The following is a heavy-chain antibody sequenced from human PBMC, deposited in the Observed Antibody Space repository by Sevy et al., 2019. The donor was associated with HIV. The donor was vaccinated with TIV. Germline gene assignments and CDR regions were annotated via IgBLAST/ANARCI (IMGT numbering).Heavy chain of an antibody. CDR2: VNH. D-gene: IGHD2-2*02. Sequence: SETLSLTCAVSGGSFSGFSWNWIRQPPGKGLEWIGEVNHYSPSLKSRATISLNTSKNQFSLKLDPVTAADTAFYFCGRGVEGVVPSPILGLGPWSKYWSFDLWGRGTLVTVSS. J-gene: IGHJ2*01. V-gene: IGHV4-34*01. CDR3: GRGVEGVVPSPILGLGPWSKYWSFDL. CDR1: GGSFSGFS.